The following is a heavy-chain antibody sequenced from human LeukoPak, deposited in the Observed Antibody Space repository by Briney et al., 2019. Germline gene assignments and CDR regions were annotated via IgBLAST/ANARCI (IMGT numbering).Heavy chain of an antibody. J-gene: IGHJ4*02. Sequence: GGSLRLSCAASGFTFSSYWMSWVRQAPGKGLEWVANIKQDGSEKYYVDSVKGRFTISRDNAKSSLYLQMNSLRAEDTAVYYCARGSDIVVVPAAITCDYWGQGTLVTVSS. CDR1: GFTFSSYW. CDR2: IKQDGSEK. CDR3: ARGSDIVVVPAAITCDY. D-gene: IGHD2-2*01. V-gene: IGHV3-7*01.